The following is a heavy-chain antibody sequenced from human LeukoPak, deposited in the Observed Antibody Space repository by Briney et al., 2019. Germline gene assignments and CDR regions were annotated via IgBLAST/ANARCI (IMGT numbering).Heavy chain of an antibody. V-gene: IGHV3-23*01. Sequence: GGSLRLSCAASGFTFSSYAMSWVRQAPEKGLEWVSTISGSGGGTYYADSVKGRFTISRDNSKNTVYLQMNSLKTEDTAVYYCTGYLGSGYYGMDVWGQGTTVTVSS. CDR1: GFTFSSYA. D-gene: IGHD3-9*01. CDR3: TGYLGSGYYGMDV. CDR2: ISGSGGGT. J-gene: IGHJ6*02.